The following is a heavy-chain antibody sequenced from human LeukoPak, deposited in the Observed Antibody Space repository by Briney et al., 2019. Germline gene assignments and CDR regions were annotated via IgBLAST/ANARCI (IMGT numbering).Heavy chain of an antibody. CDR3: ARLSGYDWESFYDY. J-gene: IGHJ4*02. D-gene: IGHD5-12*01. V-gene: IGHV4-34*01. CDR2: INHSGST. Sequence: SETLSLTCAVYGGSFSGYYWSWIRQSPGKGLEWIGEINHSGSTNYNPSLKSRVTILVDTSKNQFSLKLSSVTAADTAVYYCARLSGYDWESFYDYWGQGTLVTVSS. CDR1: GGSFSGYY.